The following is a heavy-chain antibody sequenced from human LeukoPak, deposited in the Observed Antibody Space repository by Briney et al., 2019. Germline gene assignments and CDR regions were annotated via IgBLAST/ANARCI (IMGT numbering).Heavy chain of an antibody. D-gene: IGHD2-2*01. Sequence: GGALRLSCEASGFSFSSYNMDWVRQTPGKGLEWIASITTSSTYTFYAHSVKGRFTISRDNAKNSLYLQMNSLRAEDTAVYYCARLDCSSTSCYFDYWGQGTLVTVSS. CDR1: GFSFSSYN. CDR3: ARLDCSSTSCYFDY. V-gene: IGHV3-21*01. J-gene: IGHJ4*02. CDR2: ITTSSTYT.